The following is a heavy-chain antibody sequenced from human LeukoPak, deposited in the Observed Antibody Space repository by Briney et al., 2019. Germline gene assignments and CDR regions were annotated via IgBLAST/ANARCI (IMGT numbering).Heavy chain of an antibody. CDR2: ISHSGTPT. CDR3: ARLIDY. Sequence: GGSLRLSCAASKFTFGAYSMNWVRQAPGKGLEWVSSISHSGTPTYYADSVRGRFTISRDNAKNSLYLQMNSLRAEDTAVYYCARLIDYWGQGILVTVSS. V-gene: IGHV3-21*01. CDR1: KFTFGAYS. J-gene: IGHJ4*02.